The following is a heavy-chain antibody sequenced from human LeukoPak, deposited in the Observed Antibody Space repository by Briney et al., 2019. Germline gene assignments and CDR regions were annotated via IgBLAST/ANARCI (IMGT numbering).Heavy chain of an antibody. V-gene: IGHV3-23*01. D-gene: IGHD3-3*01. CDR3: AKADATIGGAFDI. Sequence: GGSLRLSRAASGFIFKNYAMSWVRQAPGKGLEWVSIISGTGDTTYYGDSLRGRFIISRDNPRNTLYLQMNSLRADDTAVYYCAKADATIGGAFDIWGQGTMVTVSS. CDR2: ISGTGDTT. J-gene: IGHJ3*02. CDR1: GFIFKNYA.